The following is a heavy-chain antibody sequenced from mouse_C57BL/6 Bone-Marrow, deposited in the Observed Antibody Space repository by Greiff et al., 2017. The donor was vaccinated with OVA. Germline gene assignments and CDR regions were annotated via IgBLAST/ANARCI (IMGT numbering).Heavy chain of an antibody. J-gene: IGHJ3*01. D-gene: IGHD2-1*01. CDR2: IYPGSGNT. Sequence: QVQLQQSGAELVKPGASVKLSCKASGYTFTGYCIDWVKQRPGHGLEWIGGIYPGSGNTKYNEKFKGKATLTADTSSNTAYMQLSSLTSEDSAVYYGARGGNYLEFGCWGKTAIVTV. V-gene: IGHV1-84*01. CDR1: GYTFTGYC. CDR3: ARGGNYLEFGC.